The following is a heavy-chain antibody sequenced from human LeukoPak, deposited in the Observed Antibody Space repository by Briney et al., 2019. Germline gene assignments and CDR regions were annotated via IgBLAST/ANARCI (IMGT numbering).Heavy chain of an antibody. V-gene: IGHV5-51*01. CDR1: GSTFTTYW. J-gene: IGHJ4*02. CDR2: IYPGDSAT. D-gene: IGHD3-10*01. CDR3: ARSYRAVFFDY. Sequence: GEPLKISCKASGSTFTTYWIAWARQMPGKGLEWMGIIYPGDSATTYSPSFKRQVTISADRSMNTAYVQWSSLKAADTAVYYCARSYRAVFFDYWGQGTLVTVSS.